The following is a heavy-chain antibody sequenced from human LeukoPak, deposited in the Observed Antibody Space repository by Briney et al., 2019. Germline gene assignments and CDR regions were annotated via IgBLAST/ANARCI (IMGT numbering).Heavy chain of an antibody. V-gene: IGHV4-59*01. J-gene: IGHJ4*02. CDR2: IYYSGST. CDR1: GGSISSYF. D-gene: IGHD5-12*01. Sequence: SETLSLTCTVSGGSISSYFWSWIRQPPGKGLQWIGYIYYSGSTIYNPSLKSRVTISVDTSKNQFSLKLSSVTAADTAVYYCARGERNSGYDEFDYWGQGTLVTVSS. CDR3: ARGERNSGYDEFDY.